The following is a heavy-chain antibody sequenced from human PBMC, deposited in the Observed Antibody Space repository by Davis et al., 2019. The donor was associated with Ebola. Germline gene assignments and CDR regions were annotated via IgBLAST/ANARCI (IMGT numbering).Heavy chain of an antibody. CDR3: AKDVEYFQH. V-gene: IGHV3-23*01. J-gene: IGHJ1*01. CDR1: GFTFSTYV. Sequence: GESLKISCAASGFTFSTYVMTWVRQAPGKGLEWVSSVSGNGATIYYADSMKGRFTISRDNSKNTLYLQMNSLRAEDTAVYYCAKDVEYFQHWGQGTLVTVSS. CDR2: VSGNGATI.